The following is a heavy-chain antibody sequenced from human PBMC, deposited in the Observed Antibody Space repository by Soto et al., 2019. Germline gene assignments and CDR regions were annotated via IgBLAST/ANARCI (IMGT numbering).Heavy chain of an antibody. J-gene: IGHJ3*02. V-gene: IGHV3-21*01. CDR2: ISSSSSYI. Sequence: PGGSLILSCAASGFTFSSYSMNWVRQAPGKGLEWVSSISSSSSYIYYADSVKGRFTISRDNAKNSLYLQMNSLRAEDTAVYYCARLSGYDDAFDIWGQGTMVTVSS. CDR3: ARLSGYDDAFDI. D-gene: IGHD5-12*01. CDR1: GFTFSSYS.